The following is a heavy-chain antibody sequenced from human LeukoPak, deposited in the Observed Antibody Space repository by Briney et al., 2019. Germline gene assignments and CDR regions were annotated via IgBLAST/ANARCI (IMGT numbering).Heavy chain of an antibody. J-gene: IGHJ4*02. Sequence: SETLSLTCTVSGGSISSYYWSWIRQPPGKGLEWIGYIYYSGSTNYNPSLKSRVTISVDTSKNQFSLKLSSVTAADTAVYYCARVGVVVPAAMYDYWGQGTLVTVSS. CDR2: IYYSGST. CDR1: GGSISSYY. CDR3: ARVGVVVPAAMYDY. V-gene: IGHV4-59*08. D-gene: IGHD2-2*01.